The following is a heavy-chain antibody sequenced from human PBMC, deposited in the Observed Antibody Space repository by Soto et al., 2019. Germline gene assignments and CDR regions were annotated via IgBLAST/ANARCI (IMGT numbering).Heavy chain of an antibody. V-gene: IGHV4-39*01. CDR3: ARHRLSGAYYDFWSGYYGPYGMDV. J-gene: IGHJ6*02. D-gene: IGHD3-3*01. CDR1: GGSISSSSYY. CDR2: IYYSGST. Sequence: PSETLSLTCTVSGGSISSSSYYWGWIRQPPGKGLEWIGSIYYSGSTYYNPSLKSRVTISVDTSKNQFSLKLSSVTAADTAVYYCARHRLSGAYYDFWSGYYGPYGMDVWGQGTTVT.